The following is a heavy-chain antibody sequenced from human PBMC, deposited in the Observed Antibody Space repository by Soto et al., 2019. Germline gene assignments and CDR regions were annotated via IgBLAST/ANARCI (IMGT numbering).Heavy chain of an antibody. CDR1: GGSFSGYY. J-gene: IGHJ5*02. CDR3: VRADYGRSFDP. CDR2: INDSGRT. V-gene: IGHV4-34*01. D-gene: IGHD4-17*01. Sequence: SETLSLTCGGYGGSFSGYYWSWIRQPPGKGLEWIGEINDSGRTNYNLSLKSRVTISVDASKNQFSLKLSSVSAADTAVYYCVRADYGRSFDPWGQGTLVTVSS.